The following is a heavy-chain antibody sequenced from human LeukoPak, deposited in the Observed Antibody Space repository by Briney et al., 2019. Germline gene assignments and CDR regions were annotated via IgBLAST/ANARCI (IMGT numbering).Heavy chain of an antibody. CDR2: ISSSSSYI. CDR1: GFTFSSYS. CDR3: ARDYTYYYDSSGYYFSS. J-gene: IGHJ4*02. Sequence: GGSLRLSCAASGFTFSSYSMNWVRQAPGKGLEWVSSISSSSSYIYYADSVKGRFTISRDNAKNYLYLQMNSLRAEDTAVYYCARDYTYYYDSSGYYFSSWGQGTLVTVSS. V-gene: IGHV3-21*01. D-gene: IGHD3-22*01.